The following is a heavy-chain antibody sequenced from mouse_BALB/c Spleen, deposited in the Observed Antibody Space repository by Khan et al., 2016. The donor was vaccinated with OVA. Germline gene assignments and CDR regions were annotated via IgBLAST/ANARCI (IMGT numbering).Heavy chain of an antibody. CDR1: GFTFSSYS. CDR3: ASHLTGSFAY. CDR2: ISSGGDYT. V-gene: IGHV5-6*01. Sequence: EVELVESGGDLVKPGGSLKLSCAASGFTFSSYSMSWVRQTPDKRLEWVATISSGGDYTYYPANVKGRFTIYRDTANNTLYLQMSDLNSEDTAMYYCASHLTGSFAYWGQGTLVTVSA. J-gene: IGHJ3*01. D-gene: IGHD4-1*01.